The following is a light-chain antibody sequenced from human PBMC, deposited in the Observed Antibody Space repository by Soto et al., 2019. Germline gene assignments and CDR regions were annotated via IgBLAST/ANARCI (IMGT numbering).Light chain of an antibody. Sequence: EIVMTQSPATLSVSPGERATLSCRASQSVGSNFAWYQQKPGQAPRLLIYDASNRATGIPARFSGSGSGTEFTLTISSLQPEDFASYYCQQYNSYSTFGQGTKVDIK. V-gene: IGKV3D-15*01. J-gene: IGKJ1*01. CDR1: QSVGSN. CDR3: QQYNSYST. CDR2: DAS.